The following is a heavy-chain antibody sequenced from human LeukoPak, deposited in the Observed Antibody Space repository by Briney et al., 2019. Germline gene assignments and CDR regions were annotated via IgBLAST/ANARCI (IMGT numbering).Heavy chain of an antibody. D-gene: IGHD3-3*01. CDR2: IYPGDSDT. J-gene: IGHJ4*02. CDR3: ARQNDFRLDY. Sequence: GESLKISCKASGYTFTSYWIGWVRQMPGKGLEWMGIIYPGDSDTRYSPSLQGQVTISVDTSIGTAYLQWSSLKASDTAIYYCARQNDFRLDYWGQGTLVTVSS. CDR1: GYTFTSYW. V-gene: IGHV5-51*01.